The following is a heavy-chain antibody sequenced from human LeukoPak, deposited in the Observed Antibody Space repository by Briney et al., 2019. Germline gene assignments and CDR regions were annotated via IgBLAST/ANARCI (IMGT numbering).Heavy chain of an antibody. D-gene: IGHD2-2*02. CDR2: ISSSSSYI. CDR1: GFTFSSYS. V-gene: IGHV3-21*01. Sequence: GGSLRLSCAASGFTFSSYSMNWVRQAPGKGLEWVSCISSSSSYIYYADSVKGRFTISRDNAKNSLYLQMNSLRAEDTAVYYCASGFYCSSTSCYRFDYWGQGTLVTVSS. CDR3: ASGFYCSSTSCYRFDY. J-gene: IGHJ4*02.